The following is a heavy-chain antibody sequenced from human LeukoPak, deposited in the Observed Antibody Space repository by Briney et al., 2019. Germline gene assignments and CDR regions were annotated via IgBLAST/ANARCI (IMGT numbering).Heavy chain of an antibody. D-gene: IGHD3-10*01. CDR1: GDSISSGGYY. Sequence: SQTLSLTCTVSGDSISSGGYYWSWIRQHPGKGPEWIGYIYYSGSTYSNPSLKSRVTISVDTSKNQFSLKLTSVTAADTALYYCARGGGDGSGIFPTYYYGMDVWGQGTTVTVSS. J-gene: IGHJ6*02. CDR3: ARGGGDGSGIFPTYYYGMDV. CDR2: IYYSGST. V-gene: IGHV4-31*03.